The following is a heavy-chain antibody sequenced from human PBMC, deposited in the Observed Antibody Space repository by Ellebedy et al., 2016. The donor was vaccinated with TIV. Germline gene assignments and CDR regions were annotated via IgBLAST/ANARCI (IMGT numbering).Heavy chain of an antibody. V-gene: IGHV1-58*01. Sequence: AASVKVSCKASGFTFTSSAVQWVRQARGQRLEWIGWIVVGSGNTNYAQKFQERVTITRDMSTSTAYMELSSLRSEDTAVYYCAAPWEDYYDSSGYYYYYYGMDVWGQGTTVTVSS. J-gene: IGHJ6*02. CDR3: AAPWEDYYDSSGYYYYYYGMDV. D-gene: IGHD3-22*01. CDR1: GFTFTSSA. CDR2: IVVGSGNT.